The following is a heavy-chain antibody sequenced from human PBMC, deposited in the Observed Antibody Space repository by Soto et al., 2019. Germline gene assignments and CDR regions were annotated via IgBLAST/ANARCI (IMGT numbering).Heavy chain of an antibody. J-gene: IGHJ4*02. CDR1: GYTFPTYG. CDR3: AREFEGHSSSWPFDY. D-gene: IGHD6-13*01. Sequence: QVQLVQSGGEVKKPGASVRVSCRASGYTFPTYGIAWVRQAPGQXXXWMGWISVYNGFTHYAQKFRGRVTVTTETSTSTVHMELRSLSSDDTAVYYCAREFEGHSSSWPFDYWGQGTLVTVSA. CDR2: ISVYNGFT. V-gene: IGHV1-18*01.